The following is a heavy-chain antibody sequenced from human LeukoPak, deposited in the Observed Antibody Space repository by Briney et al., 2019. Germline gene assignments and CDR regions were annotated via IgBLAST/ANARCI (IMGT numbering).Heavy chain of an antibody. CDR3: AKAYSSGWDSLAFDI. Sequence: GGSLRLSCAASGFTFDDYAMHWVRHAPGKGLEWVAGISWNSGSIGYADSVKGRFTISRDNAKNSLYLQMNSLRAEDTALYYCAKAYSSGWDSLAFDIWGQGTMVTVSS. CDR1: GFTFDDYA. J-gene: IGHJ3*02. V-gene: IGHV3-9*01. CDR2: ISWNSGSI. D-gene: IGHD6-19*01.